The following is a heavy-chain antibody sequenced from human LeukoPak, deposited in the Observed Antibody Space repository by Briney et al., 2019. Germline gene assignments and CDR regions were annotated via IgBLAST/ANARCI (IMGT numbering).Heavy chain of an antibody. CDR1: GFTFSSNW. CDR2: INSDGSST. Sequence: GGSLRLSCAASGFTFSSNWLHWVRQAPGKGLVWVSRINSDGSSTNYADSVKGRFIISRDNAKNTLYLQMNSLSAEDTAVYYCARALGSPLDYWGQGTLVTVSS. J-gene: IGHJ4*02. D-gene: IGHD1-26*01. V-gene: IGHV3-74*01. CDR3: ARALGSPLDY.